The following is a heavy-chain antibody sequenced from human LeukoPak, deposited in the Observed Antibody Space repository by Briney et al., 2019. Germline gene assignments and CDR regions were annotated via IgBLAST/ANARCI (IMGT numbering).Heavy chain of an antibody. CDR1: GYTFTSYD. CDR3: ARDLYYYGSGSYYYGMDV. Sequence: ASVKVSCKASGYTFTSYDINWVRQATGQGLEWMGWMNPNSGNTGYAQKFQGRVTMTRETSTSTVYMELSSLRSEDTAVYYCARDLYYYGSGSYYYGMDVWGQGTTVTVSS. CDR2: MNPNSGNT. V-gene: IGHV1-8*01. D-gene: IGHD3-10*01. J-gene: IGHJ6*02.